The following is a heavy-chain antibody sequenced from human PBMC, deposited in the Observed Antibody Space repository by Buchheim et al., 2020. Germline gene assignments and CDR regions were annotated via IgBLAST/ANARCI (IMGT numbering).Heavy chain of an antibody. D-gene: IGHD2-15*01. CDR1: GFTFSSYA. CDR2: ISGTGGSA. J-gene: IGHJ4*02. V-gene: IGHV3-23*04. CDR3: AKDSSGYCSGGTCHTFDY. Sequence: VQLVESGGGLVQPGGSLRLSCAASGFTFSSYAMSWVRQAPGKGLEWVSAISGTGGSAYYADSVRGRFTISRDNSKNTLYLQMNSLRAEDTAVYYCAKDSSGYCSGGTCHTFDYWGQGTL.